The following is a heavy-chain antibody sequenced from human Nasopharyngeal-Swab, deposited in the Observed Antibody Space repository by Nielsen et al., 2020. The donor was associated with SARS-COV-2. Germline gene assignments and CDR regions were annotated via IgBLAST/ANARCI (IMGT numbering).Heavy chain of an antibody. D-gene: IGHD3-10*01. V-gene: IGHV1-8*01. Sequence: ASVKVSCQASGYTFINHDINWVRQSTGQGLAWMGWMSPNSGNTGYAQKFQGRVTMTRNTSTSTAYLELSSLRSEDTAVYYCARGGSSLGANLEDPWGQGTLVIVSS. CDR1: GYTFINHD. CDR2: MSPNSGNT. J-gene: IGHJ5*02. CDR3: ARGGSSLGANLEDP.